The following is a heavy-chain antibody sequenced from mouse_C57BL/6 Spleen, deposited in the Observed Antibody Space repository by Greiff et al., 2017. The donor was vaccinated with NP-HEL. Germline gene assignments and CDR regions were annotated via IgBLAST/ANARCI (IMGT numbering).Heavy chain of an antibody. Sequence: EVNVVESGGGLVKPGGSLKLSCAASGFTFSSYAMSWVRQTPEKRLEWVGTISAGGSYTYYPDNVKGRVTITRDNAKNNLYLQMSHLKSEDTAMYYCARDEGIFFDYWGQGTTLTVSS. V-gene: IGHV5-4*01. CDR3: ARDEGIFFDY. CDR2: ISAGGSYT. J-gene: IGHJ2*01. CDR1: GFTFSSYA.